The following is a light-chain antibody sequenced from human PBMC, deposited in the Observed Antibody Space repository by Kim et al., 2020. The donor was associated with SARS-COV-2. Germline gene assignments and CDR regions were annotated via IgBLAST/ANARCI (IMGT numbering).Light chain of an antibody. CDR3: QLFNNWSYS. J-gene: IGKJ2*03. V-gene: IGKV3-15*01. Sequence: SVSPGERATRFCRASQSVSSDLAWYPPRPGQAPRLLIYGASTRAAGVPARFSGSGSGTEFTLTSSSLQSEDFAVYYCQLFNNWSYSFGQGTKLEIK. CDR1: QSVSSD. CDR2: GAS.